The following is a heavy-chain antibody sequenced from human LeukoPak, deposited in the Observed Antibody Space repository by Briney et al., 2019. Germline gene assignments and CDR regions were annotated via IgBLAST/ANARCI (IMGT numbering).Heavy chain of an antibody. Sequence: GGSLRLSCAASGFTFSSYGMHWVRQAPGKGLEWVAFIRYDGSNKYYADSVKGRFTFSRDNSKNTLYLQMNSLRAEDTAVYYCAKAPYCSGGSCYDDYWGQGTLVTVSS. CDR2: IRYDGSNK. V-gene: IGHV3-30*02. D-gene: IGHD2-15*01. CDR3: AKAPYCSGGSCYDDY. CDR1: GFTFSSYG. J-gene: IGHJ4*02.